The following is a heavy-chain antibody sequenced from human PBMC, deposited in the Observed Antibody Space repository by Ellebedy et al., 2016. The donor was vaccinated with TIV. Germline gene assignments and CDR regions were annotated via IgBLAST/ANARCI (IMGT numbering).Heavy chain of an antibody. V-gene: IGHV3-11*01. CDR3: ANPFLMVYAPFDY. Sequence: GESLKISCAASGFTFSDYYMSWIRQAPGKGLEWVSYISSSGSTIYYADSVKGRFTISRDNSKNTLYLQMNSLRAEDTAVYYCANPFLMVYAPFDYWGQGTLVTVSS. J-gene: IGHJ4*02. D-gene: IGHD2-8*01. CDR2: ISSSGSTI. CDR1: GFTFSDYY.